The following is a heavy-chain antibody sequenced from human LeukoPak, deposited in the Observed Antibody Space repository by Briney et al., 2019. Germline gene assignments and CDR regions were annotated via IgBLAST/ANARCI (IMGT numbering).Heavy chain of an antibody. D-gene: IGHD3-9*01. CDR1: GGSISISY. CDR2: IFHSGST. Sequence: SETLSLTCTVSGGSISISYWSWIRQPPGKGLEWIGYIFHSGSTNYNPSLKSRVTISLDTSKNQSSLKLSSVSAADTAVYYCARLNYDIFTGHIGWFDPWGQGTTVIVSS. CDR3: ARLNYDIFTGHIGWFDP. J-gene: IGHJ5*02. V-gene: IGHV4-59*01.